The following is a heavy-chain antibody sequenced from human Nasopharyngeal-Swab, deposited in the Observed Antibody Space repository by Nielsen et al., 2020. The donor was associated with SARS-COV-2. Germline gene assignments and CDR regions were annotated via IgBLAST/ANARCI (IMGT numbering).Heavy chain of an antibody. V-gene: IGHV3-23*01. Sequence: GGSLRLSCAASGFTFNTFGMSWVRQTPGKGLEWVSAVSAGGDSSHYADSVKGRFIVSRDNSKSKVFLQMSSLRAEDTGVYYCAKERGSSQLWIYFDSWGQGSLVTVSS. D-gene: IGHD5-18*01. CDR3: AKERGSSQLWIYFDS. J-gene: IGHJ4*02. CDR2: VSAGGDSS. CDR1: GFTFNTFG.